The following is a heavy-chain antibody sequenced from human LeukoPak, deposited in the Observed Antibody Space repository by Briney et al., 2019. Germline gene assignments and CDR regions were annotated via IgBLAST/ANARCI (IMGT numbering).Heavy chain of an antibody. V-gene: IGHV3-7*01. CDR1: GFTFSSYW. CDR2: IKQDGSEK. J-gene: IGHJ4*02. D-gene: IGHD3-3*01. CDR3: ARDYLGYYDFWSGLPTPIQDY. Sequence: PGGSLRLSCAASGFTFSSYWMSWVRQAPGKGLEWVANIKQDGSEKYYVDSVKGRFTISRDNAKNSLYLQMNSLRAEDTAVYYCARDYLGYYDFWSGLPTPIQDYWGQGTLVTVSS.